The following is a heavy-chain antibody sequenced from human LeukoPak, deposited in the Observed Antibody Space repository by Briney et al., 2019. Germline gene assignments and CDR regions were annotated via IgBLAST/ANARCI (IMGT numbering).Heavy chain of an antibody. D-gene: IGHD2-15*01. CDR3: AKALEDCSGGGCFSGYVDV. CDR1: GFTFTNYA. J-gene: IGHJ6*03. CDR2: RRYDGSTT. V-gene: IGHV3-30*02. Sequence: GGSLRLSCAASGFTFTNYAIHGVRQAPGKGRAWVAIRRYDGSTTYSTAVKGRLTISRDNYKNTVYLQMNSLGAEDTAVYYCAKALEDCSGGGCFSGYVDVWGKGTTVTVSS.